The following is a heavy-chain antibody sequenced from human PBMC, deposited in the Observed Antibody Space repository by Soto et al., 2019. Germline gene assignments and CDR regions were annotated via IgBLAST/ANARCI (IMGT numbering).Heavy chain of an antibody. J-gene: IGHJ4*02. D-gene: IGHD3-10*01. Sequence: EVRLVESGGGLVQPGRSLRLSCAASGFTFDDYDMHWVRQAPGKGLEWVSRISWNSNTLVYADSVKGRFTISRDNAENSLYLQMNSLRIEDTAMYYCAKDTNSGGPAPIDHWGQGTMVTVSS. CDR1: GFTFDDYD. CDR2: ISWNSNTL. V-gene: IGHV3-9*01. CDR3: AKDTNSGGPAPIDH.